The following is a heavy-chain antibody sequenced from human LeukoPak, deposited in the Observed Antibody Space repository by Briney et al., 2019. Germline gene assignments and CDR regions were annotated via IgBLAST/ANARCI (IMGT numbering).Heavy chain of an antibody. CDR1: GFTFTTYA. J-gene: IGHJ4*02. CDR2: LSDSGGST. D-gene: IGHD6-13*01. V-gene: IGHV3-23*01. Sequence: GGSLRLSCASSGFTFTTYAMSWVRQAPGKGLEWVSGLSDSGGSTYYADSVKGRFTISRDNSKNTLYLQMNSLRVEDTAVYYCAKGKDIAATGTGPFDYWGQETLVTVSS. CDR3: AKGKDIAATGTGPFDY.